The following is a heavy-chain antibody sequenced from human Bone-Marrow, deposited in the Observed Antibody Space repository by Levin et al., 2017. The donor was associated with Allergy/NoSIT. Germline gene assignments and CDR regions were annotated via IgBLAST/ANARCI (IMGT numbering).Heavy chain of an antibody. D-gene: IGHD3-3*01. CDR2: ISYDGSNK. J-gene: IGHJ6*02. CDR1: GFTFSSYA. CDR3: ARDYDFWSGYPNTDYGMDV. Sequence: PGGSLRLSCAASGFTFSSYAMHWVRQAPGKGLEWVAVISYDGSNKYYADSVKGRFTISRDNSKNTLYLQMNSLRAEDTAVYYCARDYDFWSGYPNTDYGMDVWGQGTTVTVSS. V-gene: IGHV3-30-3*01.